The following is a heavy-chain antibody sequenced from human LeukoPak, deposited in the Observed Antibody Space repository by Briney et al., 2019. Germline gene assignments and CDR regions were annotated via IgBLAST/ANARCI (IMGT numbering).Heavy chain of an antibody. V-gene: IGHV4-61*08. J-gene: IGHJ4*02. Sequence: SETLSLTCTVSGEPIISHSDYKWTWIRQSPQKGLEWIGYIYYTGSTNYNPSLRSRLTISVDTSMNQLSLRLTAVTPADTAVYSCAREYSAFDYWGQGALVTVSS. D-gene: IGHD4-11*01. CDR1: GEPIISHSDY. CDR2: IYYTGST. CDR3: AREYSAFDY.